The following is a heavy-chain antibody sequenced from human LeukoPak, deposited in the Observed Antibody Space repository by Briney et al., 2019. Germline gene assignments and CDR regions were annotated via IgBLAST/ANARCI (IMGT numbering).Heavy chain of an antibody. V-gene: IGHV4-39*01. CDR3: ARQGTMTRGGYWLDP. CDR2: ISYAGRT. J-gene: IGHJ5*02. Sequence: SGTLSLTCTVSGASMNTTNFYWAWIRQPPGKGLESIGSISYAGRTYLNPSFNSRVTISVDTSKNQFSLKLSSVTAADTAVYYCARQGTMTRGGYWLDPWGQGTLVIVSS. CDR1: GASMNTTNFY. D-gene: IGHD3-10*01.